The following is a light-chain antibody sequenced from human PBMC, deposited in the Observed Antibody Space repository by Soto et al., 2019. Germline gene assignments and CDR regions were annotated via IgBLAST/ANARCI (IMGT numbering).Light chain of an antibody. V-gene: IGKV3-15*01. CDR3: QQYNNWPRT. CDR1: QSVSSN. J-gene: IGKJ1*01. Sequence: EIFMTQSPATLSVSPGERATLSCMASQSVSSNLAWYQQKPGQAPRLLIYGASTRATGIPARFSGSGSGTEFTLTISSLQSEDFAVYYCQQYNNWPRTFGQGTKVDI. CDR2: GAS.